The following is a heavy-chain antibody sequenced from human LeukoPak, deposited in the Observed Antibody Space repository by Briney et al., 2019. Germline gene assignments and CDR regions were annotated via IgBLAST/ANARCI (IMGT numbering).Heavy chain of an antibody. CDR3: ASGETLI. J-gene: IGHJ3*02. Sequence: ASVNVSCKASGYTFTGYYMHWVRQAPGQGLEWMGRSNPNSGGTNYAQKFQGRVTMTRHTSSSTGYMELRRLRSDDTAVYYCASGETLIWGQGTKVTVSS. CDR1: GYTFTGYY. CDR2: SNPNSGGT. V-gene: IGHV1-2*06.